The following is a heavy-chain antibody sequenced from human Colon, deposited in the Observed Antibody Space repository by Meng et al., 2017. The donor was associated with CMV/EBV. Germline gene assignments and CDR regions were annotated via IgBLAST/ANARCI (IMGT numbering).Heavy chain of an antibody. V-gene: IGHV3-30-3*01. D-gene: IGHD4-23*01. J-gene: IGHJ1*01. CDR1: GFTFNTYA. CDR2: VSYDGNNK. CDR3: AKVSTMVVSPSYFQD. Sequence: GESLKISCAASGFTFNTYAMHWVRQAPGKGLEWVAVVSYDGNNKFYPDSVKGRFTISRDSSNNTLYLQMNSLRADDTAVYYCAKVSTMVVSPSYFQDWGQGTLVTVSS.